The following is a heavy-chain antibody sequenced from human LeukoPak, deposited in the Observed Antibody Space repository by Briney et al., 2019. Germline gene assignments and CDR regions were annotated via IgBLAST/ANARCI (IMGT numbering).Heavy chain of an antibody. D-gene: IGHD6-19*01. CDR1: GFTFSIYW. J-gene: IGHJ4*02. CDR2: IKQDGSEK. CDR3: ARVSSGWLHEAYFDC. Sequence: PGGSLRLSCAASGFTFSIYWMTWVRQAPGKGLEWVANIKQDGSEKYYVDSVKGRFTISRDNAKNSLYLQMDSLRAEDMAMYYCARVSSGWLHEAYFDCWGRGTLVTVSS. V-gene: IGHV3-7*01.